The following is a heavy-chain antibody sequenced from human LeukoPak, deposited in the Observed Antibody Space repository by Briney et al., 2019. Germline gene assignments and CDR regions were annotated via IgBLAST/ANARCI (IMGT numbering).Heavy chain of an antibody. Sequence: PGGSLRLSCAASGFTVSSNYTSWVRQAPGKGLEWVSVIYSGGSTYYADSVMGRFTISRDNSKNTLYLQLDSLRADDTAVYFCAKGLWGAYYYGMDVWGQGTTVTVSS. CDR1: GFTVSSNY. V-gene: IGHV3-53*01. D-gene: IGHD3-16*01. J-gene: IGHJ6*02. CDR3: AKGLWGAYYYGMDV. CDR2: IYSGGST.